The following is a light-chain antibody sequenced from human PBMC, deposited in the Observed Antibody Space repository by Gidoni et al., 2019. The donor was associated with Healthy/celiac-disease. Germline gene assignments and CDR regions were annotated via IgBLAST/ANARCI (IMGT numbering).Light chain of an antibody. V-gene: IGKV3-11*01. CDR2: DAS. CDR1: QSVSSY. CDR3: QQRSNWPPGTLT. Sequence: EIVLTQSPATLSLSPGERATLSCRSSQSVSSYLAWYQQKPGQAPRLLIYDASNRATGIPARLIGSGSGTDFTLTISSLEPEDFAVYYCQQRSNWPPGTLTFXGXTKVEIK. J-gene: IGKJ4*01.